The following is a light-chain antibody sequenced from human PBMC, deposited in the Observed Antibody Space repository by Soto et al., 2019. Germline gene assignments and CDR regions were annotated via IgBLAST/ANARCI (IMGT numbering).Light chain of an antibody. CDR1: QSISSW. CDR2: KAS. Sequence: DIQMTQSPSTLSASVGDRVTITCRASQSISSWLAWYQQTPGKAPKLLIYKASSLESGVPSRFSGSGSGTEFTLTISSRQPDDFATYYCQQYDSYPWTFGQGTKVEIK. J-gene: IGKJ1*01. V-gene: IGKV1-5*03. CDR3: QQYDSYPWT.